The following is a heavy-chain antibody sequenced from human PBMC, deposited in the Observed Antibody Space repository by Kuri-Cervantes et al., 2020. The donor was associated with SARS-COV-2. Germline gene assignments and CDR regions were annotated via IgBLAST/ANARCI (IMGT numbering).Heavy chain of an antibody. CDR1: GYTFTDYY. J-gene: IGHJ4*02. CDR2: INPNSGGT. D-gene: IGHD3-10*01. V-gene: IGHV1-2*04. CDR3: ARGEGARGLMVVLGWRGAGLLDF. Sequence: ASVKVSCKASGYTFTDYYIYWVRQAPGQGLEWMGWINPNSGGTNYAQKFPGWVTMTRDTSLTTGYMELTRLTSDDTAVYYCARGEGARGLMVVLGWRGAGLLDFWGQGTRGTGSS.